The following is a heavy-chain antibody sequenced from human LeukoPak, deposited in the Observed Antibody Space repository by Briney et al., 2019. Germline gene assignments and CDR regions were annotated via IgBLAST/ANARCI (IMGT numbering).Heavy chain of an antibody. D-gene: IGHD3-10*01. V-gene: IGHV3-11*04. CDR1: GFTFSDYY. Sequence: GGSLRLSCAASGFTFSDYYMSWIRQAPGKGLEWVSYISSSGSTIYYADSVKGRFTISRDNSKNTLYLQMNSLRAEDTAVYYCACVPQVYGSGSYYYYYMDVWGKGTTVTVSS. CDR3: ACVPQVYGSGSYYYYYMDV. J-gene: IGHJ6*03. CDR2: ISSSGSTI.